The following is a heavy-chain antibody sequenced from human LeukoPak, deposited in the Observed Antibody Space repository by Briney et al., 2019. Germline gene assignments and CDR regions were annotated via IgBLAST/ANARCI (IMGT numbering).Heavy chain of an antibody. CDR2: IIPIFGTP. CDR3: ARLMTTYYYFDY. CDR1: GGTFSSYA. V-gene: IGHV1-69*05. D-gene: IGHD4-11*01. Sequence: SVKVSCKASGGTFSSYAISWVRQAPGQGLEWMGGIIPIFGTPDYAQKFQGRVTVTTDESTSTAYMELSSLRSDDTAVYYCARLMTTYYYFDYWGQGTLVAVAS. J-gene: IGHJ4*02.